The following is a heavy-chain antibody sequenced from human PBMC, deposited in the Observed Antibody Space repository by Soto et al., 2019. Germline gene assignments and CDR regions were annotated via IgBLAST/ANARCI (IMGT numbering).Heavy chain of an antibody. Sequence: ASVKVSCKASGYTFTSYAMHWVRQAPGQRLEWMGWINAGNGNTKYSQKFQGRVTITRDTSASTAYMELSSLRSEDTAVYYCARERDTGGLLWFGEGDPSNWFDPWGQGTLVTVSS. D-gene: IGHD3-10*01. V-gene: IGHV1-3*01. CDR2: INAGNGNT. CDR1: GYTFTSYA. CDR3: ARERDTGGLLWFGEGDPSNWFDP. J-gene: IGHJ5*02.